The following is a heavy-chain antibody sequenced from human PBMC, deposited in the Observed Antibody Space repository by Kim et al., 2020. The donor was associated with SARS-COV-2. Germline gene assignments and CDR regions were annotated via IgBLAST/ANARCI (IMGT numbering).Heavy chain of an antibody. CDR3: AKIQVIAEFEAGTGAFD. CDR2: ISWNSGSI. V-gene: IGHV3-9*01. J-gene: IGHJ3*02. CDR1: GFTFDDYA. Sequence: GGSLRLSCAASGFTFDDYAMHWVRQAPGKGLEWVSGISWNSGSIGYADSVKGRFTISRDNAKNSLYLQMNSLRAEDTALYYCAKIQVIAEFEAGTGAFD. D-gene: IGHD6-13*01.